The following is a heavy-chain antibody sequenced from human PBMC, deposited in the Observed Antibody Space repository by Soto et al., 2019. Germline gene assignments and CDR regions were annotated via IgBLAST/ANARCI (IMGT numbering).Heavy chain of an antibody. V-gene: IGHV4-59*01. CDR1: GGSISSYY. J-gene: IGHJ4*02. Sequence: QVQLQESGPGLVKPSETLSLTCTVSGGSISSYYWSWIRQPPGKGLEWIGYIYYSGSTNYNPSLKSRVTISVDTSKNQFSLKLSSATAADTAVYYCASSDFWSGYYTFDYWGQGTLVTVSS. D-gene: IGHD3-3*01. CDR2: IYYSGST. CDR3: ASSDFWSGYYTFDY.